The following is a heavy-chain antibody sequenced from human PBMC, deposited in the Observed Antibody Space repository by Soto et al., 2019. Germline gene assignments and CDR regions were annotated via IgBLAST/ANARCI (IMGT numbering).Heavy chain of an antibody. V-gene: IGHV4-34*01. J-gene: IGHJ4*02. CDR1: GGSFSGYY. CDR3: ARGRRDPPDGEMATIHDY. CDR2: INHSGST. Sequence: QVQLQQWGAGLLKPSETLSLTCAVYGGSFSGYYWSWIRQPPGKGLEWIGEINHSGSTNYNPSLKSRVTISVDTSKNQFSLKLSSVTAAATAVYYCARGRRDPPDGEMATIHDYWGQGTLVTVSS. D-gene: IGHD5-12*01.